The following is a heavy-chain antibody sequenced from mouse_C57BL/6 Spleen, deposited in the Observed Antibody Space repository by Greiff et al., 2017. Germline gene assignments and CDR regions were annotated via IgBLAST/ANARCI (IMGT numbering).Heavy chain of an antibody. D-gene: IGHD1-1*01. J-gene: IGHJ4*01. Sequence: VHVKQSGPELVKPGASVKISCKASGYSFTDYNMNWVKQSNGKSLEWIGVINPNYGTTSYNQKFKGKATLTVDQSSSTAYMQLNSLTSEDSAVYYCARSTVVPYAMDYWGQGTSVTVSS. CDR1: GYSFTDYN. V-gene: IGHV1-39*01. CDR2: INPNYGTT. CDR3: ARSTVVPYAMDY.